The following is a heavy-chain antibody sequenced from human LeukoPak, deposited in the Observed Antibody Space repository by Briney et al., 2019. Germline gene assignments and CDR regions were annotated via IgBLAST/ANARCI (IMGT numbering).Heavy chain of an antibody. Sequence: SQTLSLTCTVSGGSISSGDYYWSWIRQPPGKGLEWIGYIYHSGSTYYNPSLKSRVTISVDRSKNQFSLKLSSVTAADTAVYYCARGDYGVFFDYWGQGTLVTVSS. CDR1: GGSISSGDYY. V-gene: IGHV4-30-2*01. CDR3: ARGDYGVFFDY. CDR2: IYHSGST. D-gene: IGHD4-17*01. J-gene: IGHJ4*02.